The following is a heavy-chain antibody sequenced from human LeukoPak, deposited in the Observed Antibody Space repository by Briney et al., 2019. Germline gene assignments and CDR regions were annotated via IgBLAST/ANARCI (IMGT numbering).Heavy chain of an antibody. V-gene: IGHV5-51*01. CDR1: GYSFSSNW. CDR2: FYPGDSQS. D-gene: IGHD3-10*01. Sequence: GESLKISCKAYGYSFSSNWIGWVRQMPGKGLEWMGIFYPGDSQSKYSPSFQGHVTFSADTSRNTANLQWNNLKASDTAMYFCAKYDAGSLDFWGQGTLLHVSS. J-gene: IGHJ4*02. CDR3: AKYDAGSLDF.